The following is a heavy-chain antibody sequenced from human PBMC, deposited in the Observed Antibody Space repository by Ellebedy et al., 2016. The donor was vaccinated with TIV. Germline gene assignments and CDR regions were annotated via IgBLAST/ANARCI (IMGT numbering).Heavy chain of an antibody. CDR3: VRLQWNIRLGLYYFDQ. D-gene: IGHD3-16*01. J-gene: IGHJ4*02. CDR2: IYLDGST. CDR1: GYSISSGLY. V-gene: IGHV4-38-2*02. Sequence: SETLSLXXSVSGYSISSGLYWGWMRQSPGKGLEWIANIYLDGSTYYNSSLKSRVTISMDTSKNQFSLRLTSVTAADTAIYYCVRLQWNIRLGLYYFDQWGQGTLVTVSS.